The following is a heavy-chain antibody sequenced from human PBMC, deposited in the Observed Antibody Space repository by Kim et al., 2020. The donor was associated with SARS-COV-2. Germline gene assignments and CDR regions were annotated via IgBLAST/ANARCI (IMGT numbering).Heavy chain of an antibody. J-gene: IGHJ4*02. CDR3: ARDEIVGYCSGGSCSPRGADSGY. D-gene: IGHD2-15*01. Sequence: GGSLRLSCAASGFTFSSYSMNWVRQAPGKGLEWVSSISSSSSYIYYADSVKGRFTISRDNAKNSLYLQMNSMRAEDTAVYYCARDEIVGYCSGGSCSPRGADSGYWGQGTLVTVSS. CDR1: GFTFSSYS. V-gene: IGHV3-21*04. CDR2: ISSSSSYI.